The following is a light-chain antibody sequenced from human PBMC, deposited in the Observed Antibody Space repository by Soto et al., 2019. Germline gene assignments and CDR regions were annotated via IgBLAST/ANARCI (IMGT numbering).Light chain of an antibody. CDR1: SSDVGTYNY. J-gene: IGLJ2*01. V-gene: IGLV2-14*03. Sequence: QSVLTQPASVSGSPGQSITISCTGTSSDVGTYNYVSWYQQHPGKAPKVMIYDVSNRPSGVSTRFSGSKSGNTASLTISGLQAEDEAHYYCSSYTGSSTSVIFGGGTKLTVL. CDR3: SSYTGSSTSVI. CDR2: DVS.